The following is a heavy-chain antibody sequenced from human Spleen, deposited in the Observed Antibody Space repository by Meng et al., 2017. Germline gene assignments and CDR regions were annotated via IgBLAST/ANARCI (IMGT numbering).Heavy chain of an antibody. CDR1: GFTFSSYA. Sequence: GESLKISFAASGFTFSSYAMHWVRPAPGKGLEWVAVISYDGSNKYYADSVKGRFTISRDNSKNTLYLQMNSLRAEDTAVYYCGKDGGGGNSGWYAIFDYWGQGTLVTVSS. D-gene: IGHD6-19*01. CDR2: ISYDGSNK. CDR3: GKDGGGGNSGWYAIFDY. J-gene: IGHJ4*02. V-gene: IGHV3-30*07.